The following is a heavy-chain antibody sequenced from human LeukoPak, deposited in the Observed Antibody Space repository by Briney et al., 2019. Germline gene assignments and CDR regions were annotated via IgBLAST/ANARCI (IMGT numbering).Heavy chain of an antibody. Sequence: GRSLRLSCAASEFTFSAYGMHWLRQRPGKGLESLAVISPDASETYYANSVKGRFTISRDNSKNTLYLQMNSLRGDDTAVYFCAKDLSGHWCIDYWGQGTLVTVSS. D-gene: IGHD4/OR15-4a*01. J-gene: IGHJ4*02. CDR2: ISPDASET. V-gene: IGHV3-30*18. CDR3: AKDLSGHWCIDY. CDR1: EFTFSAYG.